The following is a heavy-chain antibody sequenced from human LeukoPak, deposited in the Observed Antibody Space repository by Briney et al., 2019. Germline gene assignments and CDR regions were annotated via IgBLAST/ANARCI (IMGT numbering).Heavy chain of an antibody. CDR3: ARDQSDSGSYYYYYYMDV. CDR1: GYTFTSYG. CDR2: ISAYNGNT. V-gene: IGHV1-18*01. D-gene: IGHD1-26*01. Sequence: GASVKVSCKASGYTFTSYGISWVRQAPGQGLEWMGWISAYNGNTNYAQKLQGRVTMTTDTSTSTAYMELRSLRSDDTAVYYCARDQSDSGSYYYYYYMDVWGKGTTVTVSS. J-gene: IGHJ6*03.